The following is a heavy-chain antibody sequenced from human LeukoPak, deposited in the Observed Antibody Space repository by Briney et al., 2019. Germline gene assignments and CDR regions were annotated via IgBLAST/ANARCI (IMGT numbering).Heavy chain of an antibody. CDR2: ISGSGGST. CDR1: GFTFSSYA. Sequence: GGSLRLSCAASGFTFSSYAMSWVRQAPGKGLEWVSAISGSGGSTYYADSVKGRFTISRDNSKNTLYLQMNSLRAEDTAVYYCAKDAYLIAVAGNYFDYWGQGTLVTVSS. J-gene: IGHJ4*02. CDR3: AKDAYLIAVAGNYFDY. D-gene: IGHD6-19*01. V-gene: IGHV3-23*01.